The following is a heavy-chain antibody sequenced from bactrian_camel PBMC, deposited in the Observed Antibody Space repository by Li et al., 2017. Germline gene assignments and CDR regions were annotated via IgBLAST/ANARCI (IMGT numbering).Heavy chain of an antibody. CDR3: AADTEVVWNWGRASECTY. J-gene: IGHJ4*01. D-gene: IGHD7*01. CDR1: GLTFSSAG. V-gene: IGHV3S10*01. CDR2: IWREGNP. Sequence: QLVESGGGLVQPGGSLRLSCAASGLTFSSAGMSWVRQAPGKGLEWVSIIWREGNPFYADSVKGRFTISQDFAANTLYLQMNSLKPEDTAIYYCAADTEVVWNWGRASECTYWGQGTQVTVS.